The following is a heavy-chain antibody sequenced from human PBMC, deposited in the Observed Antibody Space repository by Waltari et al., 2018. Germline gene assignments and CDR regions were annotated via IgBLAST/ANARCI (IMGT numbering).Heavy chain of an antibody. Sequence: QLQLQESGPGLVKLSETLSLTCSVSGVSITSDRHYWGWIGQPPGQGLEWIATLSYSGATYSSPSLKSRVTISRDTSKNQVSLQLGSVTAADTAVYYCATYIGASLGTAAFDVWGQGTMVTVSS. V-gene: IGHV4-39*01. J-gene: IGHJ3*01. CDR2: LSYSGAT. CDR3: ATYIGASLGTAAFDV. CDR1: GVSITSDRHY. D-gene: IGHD5-12*01.